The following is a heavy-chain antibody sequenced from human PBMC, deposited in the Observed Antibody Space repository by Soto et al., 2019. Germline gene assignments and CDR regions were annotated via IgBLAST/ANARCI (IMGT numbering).Heavy chain of an antibody. V-gene: IGHV4-4*02. D-gene: IGHD6-19*01. CDR2: IYHSGST. J-gene: IGHJ1*01. Sequence: SETLSLTCAVSGVSISSSNWWSWVRQPPGKGLEWIGEIYHSGSTNYNPSLKSRVTISVDKSKNQFSLKLSSVTAADTAVYYCAGVISGWAEYFQHWGQGTLVTVSS. CDR1: GVSISSSNW. CDR3: AGVISGWAEYFQH.